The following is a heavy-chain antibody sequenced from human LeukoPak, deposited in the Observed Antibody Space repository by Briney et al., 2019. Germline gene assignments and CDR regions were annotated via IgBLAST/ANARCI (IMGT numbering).Heavy chain of an antibody. CDR3: TTDNAPGMDV. J-gene: IGHJ6*02. D-gene: IGHD2-2*01. CDR2: IRDKPDGGTT. Sequence: GGSLRLSCAASGFTFSNARMSWVRQAPGQGLEWGCLIRDKPDGGTTDYAAPVKGRFTISRDDSKSMLYLQMNSLKTEDTAVYYCTTDNAPGMDVWGQGTTVTVSS. CDR1: GFTFSNAR. V-gene: IGHV3-15*01.